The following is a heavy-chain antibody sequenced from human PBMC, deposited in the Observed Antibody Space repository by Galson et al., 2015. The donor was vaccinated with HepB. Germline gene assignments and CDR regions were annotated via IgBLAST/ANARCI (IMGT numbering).Heavy chain of an antibody. CDR1: GFTFSYYA. Sequence: SLRLSCAASGFTFSYYATAWVRQAPGKGLEWISAITPSGDNTYSADSMKGRFFISRDNSQNTLFLQMHSLGADDTAIYFCAKVFPEKTDGWYRQALYYFDSWGQGTRVTVSA. V-gene: IGHV3-23*01. CDR2: ITPSGDNT. J-gene: IGHJ4*02. CDR3: AKVFPEKTDGWYRQALYYFDS. D-gene: IGHD6-19*01.